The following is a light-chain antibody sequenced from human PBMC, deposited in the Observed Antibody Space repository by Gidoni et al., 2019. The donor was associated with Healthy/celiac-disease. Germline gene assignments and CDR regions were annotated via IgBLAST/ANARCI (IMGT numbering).Light chain of an antibody. V-gene: IGKV3-15*01. Sequence: EIVMTQPPATLSVAPGERATLTCRASQSVSSNLAWYQQKPGQAPRLLIYGASTRATGIPARCSGSGSGTEFTLTISSLQSEDVAVYYCQQYNNWPFTFGGGTKVEIK. CDR2: GAS. CDR3: QQYNNWPFT. CDR1: QSVSSN. J-gene: IGKJ4*01.